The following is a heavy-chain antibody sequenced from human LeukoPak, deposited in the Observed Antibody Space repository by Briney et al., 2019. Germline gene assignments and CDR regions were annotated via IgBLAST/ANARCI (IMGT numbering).Heavy chain of an antibody. CDR1: GYTFTGYY. CDR3: ARTHPRYYYDSSPQNWFDP. Sequence: ASVKVSCKASGYTFTGYYMHWVRQAPRQGLEWMGWINPNSGGTNYAQKFQGRVTMTRDTSISTAYMELSRLRSDDTAVYYCARTHPRYYYDSSPQNWFDPWGQGTLVTVSS. CDR2: INPNSGGT. J-gene: IGHJ5*02. V-gene: IGHV1-2*02. D-gene: IGHD3-22*01.